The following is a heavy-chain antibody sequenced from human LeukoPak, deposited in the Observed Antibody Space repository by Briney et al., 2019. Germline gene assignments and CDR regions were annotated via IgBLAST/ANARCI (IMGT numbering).Heavy chain of an antibody. CDR1: GDSITSSSYY. CDR2: MYYTGTI. J-gene: IGHJ3*02. V-gene: IGHV4-39*01. D-gene: IGHD2-2*01. CDR3: ARQPLNCTSTNCYAFDI. Sequence: SETLSLTCTVSGDSITSSSYYWGWIRQPPGKGLEWIGTMYYTGTIYYNPSLKSRVTISVDTSKNQFSLSLSSVTAADTAVYYCARQPLNCTSTNCYAFDIWGQGTMVTVSS.